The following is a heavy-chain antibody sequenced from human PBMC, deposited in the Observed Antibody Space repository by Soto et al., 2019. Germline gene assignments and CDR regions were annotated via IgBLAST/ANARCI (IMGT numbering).Heavy chain of an antibody. CDR3: DRCITGTILAYFDY. V-gene: IGHV4-30-4*01. J-gene: IGHJ4*02. CDR2: IYYSGST. CDR1: GGSISSGDYY. D-gene: IGHD1-20*01. Sequence: LSLTCTVSGGSISSGDYYWSWIRQPPGKGLEWIGYIYYSGSTYYNPSLKSRVTISVDTSKNQFSLKLSSVTAADTAVYYCDRCITGTILAYFDYWGQGTLVTVSS.